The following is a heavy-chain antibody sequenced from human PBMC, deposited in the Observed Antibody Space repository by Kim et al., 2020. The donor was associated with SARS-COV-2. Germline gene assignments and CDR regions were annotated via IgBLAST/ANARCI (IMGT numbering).Heavy chain of an antibody. D-gene: IGHD5-12*01. V-gene: IGHV3-30*02. J-gene: IGHJ4*02. Sequence: ADSVEGRFTIARDNAKNTLYLQMNSMRAEDTVVYYCAKSRWLQLKAFVGLWGQGPLVTVSS. CDR3: AKSRWLQLKAFVGL.